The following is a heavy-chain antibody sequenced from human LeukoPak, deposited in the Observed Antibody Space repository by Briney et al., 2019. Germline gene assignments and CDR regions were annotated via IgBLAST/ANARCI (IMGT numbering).Heavy chain of an antibody. V-gene: IGHV3-21*01. CDR3: ARDRGGEFDY. CDR2: ISSSSGHI. J-gene: IGHJ4*02. Sequence: GESLRLSCAASGLTFSSYTMTWVRQAPGKGLECVSSISSSSGHIYYADSVKGRFTISRDNAKNSLYLQMNSVRADDTAVFYCARDRGGEFDYWGQGTLVTVSS. CDR1: GLTFSSYT. D-gene: IGHD3-16*01.